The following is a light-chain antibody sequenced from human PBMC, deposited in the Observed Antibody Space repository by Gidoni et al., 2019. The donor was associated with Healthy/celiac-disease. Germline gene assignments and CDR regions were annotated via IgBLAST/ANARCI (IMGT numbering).Light chain of an antibody. CDR2: KAS. Sequence: DIHMTQSPSTLSASVGDRLTITCRASQSISSWLAWYQQKPGKAPTLLIYKASSLESGVPSRFSGSGSGTEFTLTSSSLQPDDFANYYCQQYNSYSTFGQGTKLEIK. CDR3: QQYNSYST. V-gene: IGKV1-5*03. CDR1: QSISSW. J-gene: IGKJ2*01.